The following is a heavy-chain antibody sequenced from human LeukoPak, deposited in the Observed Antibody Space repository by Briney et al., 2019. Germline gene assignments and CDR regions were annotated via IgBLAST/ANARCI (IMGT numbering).Heavy chain of an antibody. J-gene: IGHJ4*02. CDR2: IYYSGST. Sequence: SQTLSLTCTVSGASISSGGYYWSWIRQHPGKGLEWIGYIYYSGSTYYNPSLKSRVTISVDTSKNQFSLKLSSVTAADTAVYYCARASDSSGVFDYWGQGTLVTVSS. D-gene: IGHD3-22*01. CDR3: ARASDSSGVFDY. V-gene: IGHV4-31*03. CDR1: GASISSGGYY.